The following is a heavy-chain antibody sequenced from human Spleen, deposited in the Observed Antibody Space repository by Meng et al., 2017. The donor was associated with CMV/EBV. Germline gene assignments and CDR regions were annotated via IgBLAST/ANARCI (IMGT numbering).Heavy chain of an antibody. CDR3: ARGAYSSFDS. V-gene: IGHV4-39*06. CDR1: GGSISSSSYY. J-gene: IGHJ4*02. CDR2: IYYSGST. Sequence: SETLSLTCTVSGGSISSSSYYWGWIRQPPGKGLEWIGSIYYSGSTYYNPSLKSRVTTAVDTSMNQFPLNLSSVTAADTAVYYCARGAYSSFDSWGQGTLVTVSS. D-gene: IGHD5-18*01.